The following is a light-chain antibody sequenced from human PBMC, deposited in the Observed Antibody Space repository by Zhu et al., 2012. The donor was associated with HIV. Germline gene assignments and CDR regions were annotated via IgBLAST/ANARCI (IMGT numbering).Light chain of an antibody. Sequence: EIVLTQSPATMSLSPGERATLSCRASQSVNSYLAWYQQKPGQAPRLLIHDASNRATGIPARFSGSGSGTDFTLTISSLEPEDFAVYYCQQRNSNWFTFGGGTKVEIK. J-gene: IGKJ4*01. CDR2: DAS. CDR1: QSVNSY. V-gene: IGKV3-11*01. CDR3: QQRNSNWFT.